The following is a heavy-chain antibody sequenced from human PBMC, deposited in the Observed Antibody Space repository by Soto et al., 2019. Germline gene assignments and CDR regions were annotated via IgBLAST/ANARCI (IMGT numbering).Heavy chain of an antibody. CDR3: ARDRSIAVAAKLSNWFDP. Sequence: PSQTLSLTCAISGDSVSSNSAAWNWIRQSPSRGLEWLGRTYYRSKWYNDCAVSVKSRITINPDTSKNQFSLQLNSVTPEDTAVYYCARDRSIAVAAKLSNWFDPWGQGTLVTVSS. CDR1: GDSVSSNSAA. J-gene: IGHJ5*02. V-gene: IGHV6-1*01. D-gene: IGHD6-19*01. CDR2: TYYRSKWYN.